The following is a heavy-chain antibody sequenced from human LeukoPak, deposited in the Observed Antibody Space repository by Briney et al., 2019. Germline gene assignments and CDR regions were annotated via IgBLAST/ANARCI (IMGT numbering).Heavy chain of an antibody. D-gene: IGHD6-13*01. CDR1: GFPFSSYA. J-gene: IGHJ6*02. CDR2: VSSSGDNT. V-gene: IGHV3-23*01. CDR3: AKDHNPAAVPNYFYGMDV. Sequence: GGSLRLSCAASGFPFSSYAVTWVRQAPGEGLEWVSTVSSSGDNTYYADSVKGRFTISRDNSKNTLFLQMHSLRAEDTAVYYCAKDHNPAAVPNYFYGMDVWGHGTTVTVSS.